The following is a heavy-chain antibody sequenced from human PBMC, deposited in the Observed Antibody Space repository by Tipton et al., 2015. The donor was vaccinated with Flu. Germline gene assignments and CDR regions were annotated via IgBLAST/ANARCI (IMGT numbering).Heavy chain of an antibody. CDR1: GFTISSNY. J-gene: IGHJ5*02. CDR3: ARRDYSNYVSEPKNWFHP. CDR2: IYSGGSA. Sequence: SLRLSCAASGFTISSNYMTWVRQAPGKGLEWVSVIYSGGSAYYADSVMGRFTISRDNSKNTLFLQMNSLRAEDTAVYYCARRDYSNYVSEPKNWFHPWGQGTLVTVSS. D-gene: IGHD4-11*01. V-gene: IGHV3-53*01.